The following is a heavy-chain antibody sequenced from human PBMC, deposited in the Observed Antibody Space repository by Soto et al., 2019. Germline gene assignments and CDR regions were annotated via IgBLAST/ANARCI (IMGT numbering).Heavy chain of an antibody. D-gene: IGHD3-10*01. J-gene: IGHJ4*02. CDR3: ATSVGGFVSGSGTYRF. V-gene: IGHV4-59*08. CDR1: GGSISSYY. CDR2: IYYSGST. Sequence: PSETLSLTCTVSGGSISSYYWSWIRQPPGKGLEWIGYIYYSGSTNYNPSLKSRVTISVDTSKNQFSLKLNSVTAADTAVYFCATSVGGFVSGSGTYRFWGRGTQVTVSS.